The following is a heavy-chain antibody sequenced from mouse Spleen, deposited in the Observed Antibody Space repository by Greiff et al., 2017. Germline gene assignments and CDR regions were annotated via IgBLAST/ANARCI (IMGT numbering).Heavy chain of an antibody. J-gene: IGHJ1*01. V-gene: IGHV3-6*01. CDR1: GYSITSGYY. D-gene: IGHD2-3*01. CDR3: ARGDGSWYFDV. Sequence: EVQLVESGPGLVKPSQSLSLTCSVTGYSITSGYYWNWIRQFPGNKLEWMGYISYDGSNNYNPSLKNRISITRDTSKNQFFLKLNSVTTEDTATYYCARGDGSWYFDVWGAGTTVTVSS. CDR2: ISYDGSN.